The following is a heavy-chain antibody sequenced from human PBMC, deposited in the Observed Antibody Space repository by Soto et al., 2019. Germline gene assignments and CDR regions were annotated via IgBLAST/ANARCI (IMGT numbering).Heavy chain of an antibody. CDR1: GDSISTYY. CDR3: ARPGRDWGSLDY. D-gene: IGHD2-21*02. V-gene: IGHV4-59*08. J-gene: IGHJ4*02. Sequence: QVQLQEPGPGLVKPSETLSLTCTVSGDSISTYYWTWIRQSPGKGLEWIAFIYYGGSTNYNPSLQIRVTISVDTSKNQFSLKLNSVTAADTAVYYCARPGRDWGSLDYWGQGTLVTVSS. CDR2: IYYGGST.